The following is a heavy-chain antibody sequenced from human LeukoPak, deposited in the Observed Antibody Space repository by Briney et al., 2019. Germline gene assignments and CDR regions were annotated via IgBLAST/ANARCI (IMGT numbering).Heavy chain of an antibody. CDR3: AKDRRELRTDEPYLDY. V-gene: IGHV3-9*01. CDR2: ISWNSGKI. D-gene: IGHD1-26*01. J-gene: IGHJ4*02. CDR1: GFTFDDYA. Sequence: PGRSLRLSCVVSGFTFDDYAMHWVRQAPGKGLEWVSGISWNSGKIAYADSVKGQFTISRDNVKNSLYLQMNSLRPEDTAFYFCAKDRRELRTDEPYLDYWGQGTLVSVSS.